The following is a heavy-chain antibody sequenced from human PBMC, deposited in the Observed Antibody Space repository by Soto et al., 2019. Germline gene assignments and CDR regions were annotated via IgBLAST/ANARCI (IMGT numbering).Heavy chain of an antibody. CDR2: INHSGST. Sequence: PSETLSLTCAVYGGSFSGYYWSWIRQPPGKGLEWIGEINHSGSTNYNPSLKSRVTISVDTSKNQFSLKLSSVTAADTAVYYCARVARYCSSTSCRYYYYYYMDVWGKGTTVTVSS. D-gene: IGHD2-2*01. J-gene: IGHJ6*03. V-gene: IGHV4-34*01. CDR3: ARVARYCSSTSCRYYYYYYMDV. CDR1: GGSFSGYY.